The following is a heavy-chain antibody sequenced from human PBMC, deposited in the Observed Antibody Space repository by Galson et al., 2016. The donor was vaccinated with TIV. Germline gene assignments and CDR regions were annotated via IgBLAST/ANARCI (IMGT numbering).Heavy chain of an antibody. D-gene: IGHD2-15*01. CDR2: INHSGHT. V-gene: IGHV4-34*01. J-gene: IGHJ3*02. Sequence: LTCAVYGGSLSDYYWSWIRQPPGKGLEWMVEINHSGHTHHNPSLKRRVTISLDTSKNQVSLTLTPVTAADTALFYCARVRRGNVGVVDATDAFDIWDQGTMVTVSS. CDR3: ARVRRGNVGVVDATDAFDI. CDR1: GGSLSDYY.